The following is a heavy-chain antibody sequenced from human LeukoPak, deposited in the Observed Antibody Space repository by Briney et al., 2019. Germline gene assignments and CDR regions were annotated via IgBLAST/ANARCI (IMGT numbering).Heavy chain of an antibody. Sequence: KPSETLSLTCAVYGGSFSGYYWSWIRQPPGKGLEWIGEINHSGSTNCNPSLKSRVTISVDTSKNQFSLKLSSVTAADTAVYYCARVIAKGYSSSWFPNWFDPWGQGTLVPVSS. V-gene: IGHV4-34*01. CDR2: INHSGST. D-gene: IGHD6-13*01. CDR3: ARVIAKGYSSSWFPNWFDP. CDR1: GGSFSGYY. J-gene: IGHJ5*02.